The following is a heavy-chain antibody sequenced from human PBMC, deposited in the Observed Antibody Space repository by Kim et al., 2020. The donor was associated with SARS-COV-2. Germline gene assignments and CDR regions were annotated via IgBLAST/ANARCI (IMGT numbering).Heavy chain of an antibody. J-gene: IGHJ4*02. V-gene: IGHV3-43*01. CDR3: AKDISLAAAGIDY. D-gene: IGHD6-13*01. Sequence: YADSVKGRFTISRDNSKNSLYLQMNSLRTEDTALYYCAKDISLAAAGIDYWGQGTLVTVSS.